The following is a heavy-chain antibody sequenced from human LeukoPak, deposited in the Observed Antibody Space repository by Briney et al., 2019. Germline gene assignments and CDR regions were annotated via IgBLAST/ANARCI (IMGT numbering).Heavy chain of an antibody. J-gene: IGHJ3*02. CDR2: ISAYNGNT. D-gene: IGHD3-10*01. CDR1: GYTFISYS. CDR3: ARDAYYYYGSGSPIRAFDI. Sequence: ASVKVSCKASGYTFISYSISWVRQAPGQGLEWMGWISAYNGNTNYAQNFQGRVTMTTDTSTSTAYMELRTLRSDDTALYYCARDAYYYYGSGSPIRAFDIWGQGTMVTVSS. V-gene: IGHV1-18*01.